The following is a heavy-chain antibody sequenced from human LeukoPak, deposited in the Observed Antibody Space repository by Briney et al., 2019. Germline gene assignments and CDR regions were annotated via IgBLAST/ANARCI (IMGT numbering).Heavy chain of an antibody. Sequence: ASVKVSCKASGYTFTSYGISWVRQAPGQGLEWMGWISAYNGNTNYAQKLQGRVTMTTDTSTSTAYMELGSLRSDDTAVYYCARTAPASTVVPAAIFWFDPWGQGTLVTVSS. J-gene: IGHJ5*02. D-gene: IGHD2-2*02. V-gene: IGHV1-18*01. CDR1: GYTFTSYG. CDR3: ARTAPASTVVPAAIFWFDP. CDR2: ISAYNGNT.